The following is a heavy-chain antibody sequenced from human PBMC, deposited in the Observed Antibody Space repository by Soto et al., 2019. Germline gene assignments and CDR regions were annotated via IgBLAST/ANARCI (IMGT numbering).Heavy chain of an antibody. CDR2: IYWDDDK. Sequence: SGPTLVNPTQTLTLTCTFSGFSLSTSGVGVGWNRQPPGKGLEWLALIYWDDDKRYSPSLKSRLTITKDTSKNQVVLTMTNMAPVDTATFFFSHKLYDFWSGYYPFDYWGQGTLVTVSS. CDR1: GFSLSTSGVG. CDR3: SHKLYDFWSGYYPFDY. J-gene: IGHJ4*02. D-gene: IGHD3-3*01. V-gene: IGHV2-5*02.